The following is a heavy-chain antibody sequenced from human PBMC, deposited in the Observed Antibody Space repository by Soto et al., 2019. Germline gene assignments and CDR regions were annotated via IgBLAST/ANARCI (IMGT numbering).Heavy chain of an antibody. Sequence: PSETLSLTCAVYGGSFSGYYWSWIRQPPGKGLEWIGEINHSGSTNYNPSLKSRVTISVDTSKSQFSLKLRSVTAADTAVYYCARGGYSGLSYWGQGTLVTVS. CDR1: GGSFSGYY. CDR2: INHSGST. D-gene: IGHD6-13*01. J-gene: IGHJ4*02. CDR3: ARGGYSGLSY. V-gene: IGHV4-34*01.